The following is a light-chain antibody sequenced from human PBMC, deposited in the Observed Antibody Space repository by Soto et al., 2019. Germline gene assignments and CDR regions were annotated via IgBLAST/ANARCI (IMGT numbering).Light chain of an antibody. V-gene: IGKV1-9*01. J-gene: IGKJ5*01. Sequence: ILLTQSPSYLSPSVGDRVTITCRASQGIDSSFAWYQQKPGKAPKXMIYAASSLQSGVPSRFSGSGSGTDVTLTISSLQPEDGATYDGQQLHDYPITFGQGTRLEIK. CDR3: QQLHDYPIT. CDR1: QGIDSS. CDR2: AAS.